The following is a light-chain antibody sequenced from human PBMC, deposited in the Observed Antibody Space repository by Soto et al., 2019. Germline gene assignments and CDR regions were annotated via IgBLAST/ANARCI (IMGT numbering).Light chain of an antibody. V-gene: IGKV3-11*01. CDR2: DAS. CDR1: HNVDIY. J-gene: IGKJ5*01. Sequence: EVVLTQSPATLSLSPGETATLSCRASHNVDIYLAWYQQKPGQAPRLLIYDASNRATGIPARFSGSGSGTDFTLPISSREPEDSAVYYCQQRKHWPPLTFGQGTRLE. CDR3: QQRKHWPPLT.